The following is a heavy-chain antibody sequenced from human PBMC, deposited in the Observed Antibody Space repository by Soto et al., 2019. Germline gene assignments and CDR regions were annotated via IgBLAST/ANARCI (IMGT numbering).Heavy chain of an antibody. J-gene: IGHJ4*02. CDR2: IYYSGST. Sequence: QLQLQESGPGLVKPSETLSLTCTVSGGSISSRSYYWGWIRQPPGKGLEWIGSIYYSGSTYYNPSLKSRVTISVDTSKNQCSLKLSSVTAAYTAVYYCARSMTTVVTLDYWGQGTLVTVSS. V-gene: IGHV4-39*01. CDR3: ARSMTTVVTLDY. D-gene: IGHD4-17*01. CDR1: GGSISSRSYY.